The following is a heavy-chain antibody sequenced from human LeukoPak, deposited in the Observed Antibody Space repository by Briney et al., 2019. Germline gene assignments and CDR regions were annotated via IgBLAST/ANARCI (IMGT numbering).Heavy chain of an antibody. CDR1: GFTFSSYS. J-gene: IGHJ6*03. CDR2: ISTSSSTI. V-gene: IGHV3-48*01. Sequence: PGGSLRLSCVVSGFTFSSYSMNWVRQAPGKGLEWVSYISTSSSTIYYADSVKGRFTISRDNAKNSLYLQMNSLRAEDTAVYYCVRRSGYDNYYYYYYMDVWGKGTTVTVSS. D-gene: IGHD5-12*01. CDR3: VRRSGYDNYYYYYYMDV.